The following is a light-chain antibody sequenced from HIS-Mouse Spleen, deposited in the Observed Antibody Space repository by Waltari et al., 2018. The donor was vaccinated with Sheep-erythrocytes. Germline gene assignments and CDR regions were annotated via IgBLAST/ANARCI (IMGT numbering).Light chain of an antibody. CDR3: QQLNSYPHT. J-gene: IGKJ2*01. Sequence: DIQCTQSPSFLSASVGDIVTITCRASQGISSYLAWYQQKPGKAPKLLIYAASTLQSGVPSRFSGSGSGTEFTLTISSLQPEDFATYYCQQLNSYPHTFGQGTKLEIK. CDR2: AAS. CDR1: QGISSY. V-gene: IGKV1-9*01.